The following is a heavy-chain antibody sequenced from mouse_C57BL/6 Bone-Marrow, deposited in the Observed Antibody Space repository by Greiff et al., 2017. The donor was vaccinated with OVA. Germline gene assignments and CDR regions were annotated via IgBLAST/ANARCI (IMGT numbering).Heavy chain of an antibody. V-gene: IGHV1-15*01. J-gene: IGHJ4*01. CDR1: GYTFTDYE. D-gene: IGHD2-5*01. CDR2: IDPETGGT. Sequence: QVHVKQSGAELVRPGASVTLSCKASGYTFTDYEMHWVKQTPVHGLDWIGAIDPETGGTAYNQTFKGKAILTADKSSSTAYMELRSLTSEDSAVYYCTRGYSNYYAMDYWGQGTAVTVSS. CDR3: TRGYSNYYAMDY.